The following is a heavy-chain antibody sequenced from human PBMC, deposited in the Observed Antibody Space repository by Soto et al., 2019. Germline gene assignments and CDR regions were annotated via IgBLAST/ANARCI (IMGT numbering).Heavy chain of an antibody. CDR3: AGHSSGWYGFDY. CDR2: ISGSGGST. D-gene: IGHD6-19*01. J-gene: IGHJ4*02. CDR1: GFTFSSYA. Sequence: EVQLLESGGGLVQPGGSLRLSCAASGFTFSSYAMSWVRQAPGKGLEWVSAISGSGGSTYYADSVKGRFTISRDNSKNTLYLQVNSLRAEDTAVYYCAGHSSGWYGFDYWGQGTLVTVSS. V-gene: IGHV3-23*01.